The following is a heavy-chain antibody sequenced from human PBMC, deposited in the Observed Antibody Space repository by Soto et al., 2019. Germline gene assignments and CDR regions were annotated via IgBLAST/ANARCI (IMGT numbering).Heavy chain of an antibody. J-gene: IGHJ3*02. CDR2: INHSGSP. CDR1: GGSFSGYY. Sequence: SETLSLTCDVYGGSFSGYYWSWIRQAPGKGLEWIVEINHSGSPNYNPSLQSRVSVSVDTSKTHFSLKLSSVTAADTAVYYCATFPPEGRTATSRGDDAFDIWGQGTLVTVS. D-gene: IGHD3-10*01. V-gene: IGHV4-34*01. CDR3: ATFPPEGRTATSRGDDAFDI.